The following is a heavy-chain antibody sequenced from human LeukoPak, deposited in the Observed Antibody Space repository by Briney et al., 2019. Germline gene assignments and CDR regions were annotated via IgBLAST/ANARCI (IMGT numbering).Heavy chain of an antibody. CDR3: ARGYGNYGY. CDR1: GFTFSSYW. V-gene: IGHV3-7*01. J-gene: IGHJ4*02. CDR2: IKQDGSEK. Sequence: GGSLRLSCAASGFTFSSYWMSWVRQAPGKGLEWVANIKQDGSEKNYVDSVKGRFTISRDNAKNSLYLQMNTLKVEDTAVYYCARGYGNYGYWGQGTLVTVSS. D-gene: IGHD4-17*01.